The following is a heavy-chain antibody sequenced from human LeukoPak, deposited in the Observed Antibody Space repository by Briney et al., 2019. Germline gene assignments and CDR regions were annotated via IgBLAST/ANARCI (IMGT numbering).Heavy chain of an antibody. CDR2: INAGNGNT. J-gene: IGHJ4*02. Sequence: ASVKVSCKASGYTFTSYAMHWVRQAPGQRLEWMGWINAGNGNTKYSQKFQGRVTITRDTSASTAYMELSSLRSEDTAVYYCARALIAVAVQFDYWGQGTLVTVSS. CDR1: GYTFTSYA. V-gene: IGHV1-3*01. D-gene: IGHD6-19*01. CDR3: ARALIAVAVQFDY.